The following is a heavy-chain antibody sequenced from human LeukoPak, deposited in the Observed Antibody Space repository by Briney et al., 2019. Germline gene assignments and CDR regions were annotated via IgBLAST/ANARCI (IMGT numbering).Heavy chain of an antibody. J-gene: IGHJ4*02. V-gene: IGHV4-30-2*01. CDR2: IYHSGST. D-gene: IGHD2-21*02. CDR3: ARGVVTAIVDYFDY. CDR1: GGSISSGGYS. Sequence: SQTLSLTCDVSGGSISSGGYSWSWIRQPPGKGLEWIGYIYHSGSTYYNPSLKSRVTISVDRSKNQFSLKLSSVTAADTAVYYCARGVVTAIVDYFDYWGQGTLVTVSS.